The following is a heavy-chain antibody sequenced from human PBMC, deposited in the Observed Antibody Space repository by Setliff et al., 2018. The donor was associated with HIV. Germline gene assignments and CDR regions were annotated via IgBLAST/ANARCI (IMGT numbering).Heavy chain of an antibody. V-gene: IGHV4-31*03. CDR3: AGGRYFRDISDSRFDF. CDR1: GVSITTDGYF. Sequence: PSETLSLTCSVSGVSITTDGYFWSWIRHYPGKGLEWIGYMYHTGNTYYNPSLASRLVMSLDPSKNQFSLKLNSMTAADTAMYYCAGGRYFRDISDSRFDFWGQGKLVTVSS. D-gene: IGHD2-21*02. J-gene: IGHJ4*02. CDR2: MYHTGNT.